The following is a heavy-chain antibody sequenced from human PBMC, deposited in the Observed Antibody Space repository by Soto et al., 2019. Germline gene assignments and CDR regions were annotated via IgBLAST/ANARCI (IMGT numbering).Heavy chain of an antibody. CDR3: SGGPGSNSMFTY. D-gene: IGHD4-4*01. Sequence: GGSLRLSCAASGFTFSSYAMHWVRQAPGKGLEWVAVISYDGSNKYYADSVKGRFTISRDNSKNTLYLQMNSLRAEDTAVYYCSGGPGSNSMFTYWGQGTLVTVSS. CDR1: GFTFSSYA. J-gene: IGHJ4*02. CDR2: ISYDGSNK. V-gene: IGHV3-30-3*01.